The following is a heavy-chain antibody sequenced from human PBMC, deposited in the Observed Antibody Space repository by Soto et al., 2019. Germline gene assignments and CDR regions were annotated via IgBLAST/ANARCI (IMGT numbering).Heavy chain of an antibody. J-gene: IGHJ4*02. D-gene: IGHD3-10*01. CDR3: ARLGEFYFTGSSYNTTFYS. CDR2: IYSTGTT. Sequence: SETLSLTCTVSGDSINTRRYYWGWIRQPPGKGLEWIATIYSTGTTYYSPSLKSRVTISVDTSKNQFSLKLRSVTAADTAVYYCARLGEFYFTGSSYNTTFYSWGKGTLLTVSA. V-gene: IGHV4-39*01. CDR1: GDSINTRRYY.